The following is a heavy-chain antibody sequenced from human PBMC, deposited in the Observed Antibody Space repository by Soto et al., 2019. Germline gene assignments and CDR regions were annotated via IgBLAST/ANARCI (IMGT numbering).Heavy chain of an antibody. J-gene: IGHJ3*02. Sequence: PSETLSLTCAVSGGSISSSNWWSWVRQPPGKGLEWIGEIYHSGSTNYNPSLKSRVTISVDKSKNQFSLKLSSVTAADTAVYYCARARVGTTFYAFDMWGQGTMVTVSS. CDR3: ARARVGTTFYAFDM. V-gene: IGHV4-4*02. CDR2: IYHSGST. CDR1: GGSISSSNW. D-gene: IGHD1-26*01.